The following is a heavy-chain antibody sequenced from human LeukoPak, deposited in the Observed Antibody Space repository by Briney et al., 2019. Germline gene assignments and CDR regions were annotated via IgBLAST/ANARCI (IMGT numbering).Heavy chain of an antibody. CDR1: GFTFSSYG. V-gene: IGHV3-30*18. Sequence: PGGSLRLSCAASGFTFSSYGMHWVRQAPGKGLEWVAVISYDGSNKYYADSVKGRFTISRDNSKNTLYLQMNSLRAEDTAVYYCAKDSTRAAPCYWGQGTLVTVSS. J-gene: IGHJ4*02. D-gene: IGHD2-15*01. CDR2: ISYDGSNK. CDR3: AKDSTRAAPCY.